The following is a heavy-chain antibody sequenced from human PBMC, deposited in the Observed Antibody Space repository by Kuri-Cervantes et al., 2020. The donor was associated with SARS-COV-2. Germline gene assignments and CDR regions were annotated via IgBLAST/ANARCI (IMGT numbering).Heavy chain of an antibody. CDR3: AREAEYCSSTSCDKRQYYFDY. J-gene: IGHJ4*02. Sequence: ASVNVSCKDSGYTFTDYYMHWVRQAPGQGLEWMGWINPNSGGTNYAQKFQGRVTMTRDTSISTAYMELGSLRSEDTAVYYCAREAEYCSSTSCDKRQYYFDYWGQGTLVTVSS. CDR2: INPNSGGT. CDR1: GYTFTDYY. D-gene: IGHD2-2*02. V-gene: IGHV1-2*02.